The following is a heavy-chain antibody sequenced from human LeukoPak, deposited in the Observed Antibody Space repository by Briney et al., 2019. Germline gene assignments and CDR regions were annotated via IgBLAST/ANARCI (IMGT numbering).Heavy chain of an antibody. CDR2: ISAYNGNT. D-gene: IGHD1-26*01. CDR3: ARKPRIGRNWFDP. CDR1: GYTFTSYG. Sequence: ASVKVSCKASGYTFTSYGISWVRQAPGQGLEWMGWISAYNGNTNYAQKFQSRVTMTTDTSTSTAYMELRSLRSDDTAVYYCARKPRIGRNWFDPWGQGTLVTVSS. J-gene: IGHJ5*02. V-gene: IGHV1-18*01.